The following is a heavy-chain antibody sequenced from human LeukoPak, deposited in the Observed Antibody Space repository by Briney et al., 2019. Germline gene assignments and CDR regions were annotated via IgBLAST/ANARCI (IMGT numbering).Heavy chain of an antibody. CDR3: ARVGDHFHWYLDL. J-gene: IGHJ2*01. CDR2: LYSGSDT. D-gene: IGHD3-10*01. Sequence: GGSLRLSCAASGFTFSTKYMNWVRQAPGKGLEWVSILYSGSDTYYANSVKGRFTISRDSSKNILFLQMNDLRAEDTAAYYCARVGDHFHWYLDLWGRGTLVTVSS. CDR1: GFTFSTKY. V-gene: IGHV3-53*01.